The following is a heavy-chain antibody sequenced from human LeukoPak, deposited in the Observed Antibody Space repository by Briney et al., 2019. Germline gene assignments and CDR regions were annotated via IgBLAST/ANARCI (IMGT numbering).Heavy chain of an antibody. Sequence: ASVKVSCKASGYTFTSYGISWVRQAPGQGLEWMGWISAYNGNTNYAQELQGRVTMTTDTSTSTAYMELRSLRSDDTAVYYCARGSVRGAYYYYGMDVWGQGTTVTVSS. J-gene: IGHJ6*02. CDR3: ARGSVRGAYYYYGMDV. CDR2: ISAYNGNT. CDR1: GYTFTSYG. V-gene: IGHV1-18*01. D-gene: IGHD3-10*01.